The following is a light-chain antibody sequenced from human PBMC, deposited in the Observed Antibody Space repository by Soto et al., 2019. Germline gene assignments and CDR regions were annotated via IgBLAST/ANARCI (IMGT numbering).Light chain of an antibody. V-gene: IGKV1-5*03. CDR1: QNINDW. J-gene: IGKJ1*01. Sequence: DIQMTQSPSTLSAPVGDRVTITCRASQNINDWLAWYQQKPGKAPKLLIYKASTLKSGVPSRFSGSGSGTEFTLTISSLQPDDFATYYCQHYNSYSEAFGQGTKVDI. CDR2: KAS. CDR3: QHYNSYSEA.